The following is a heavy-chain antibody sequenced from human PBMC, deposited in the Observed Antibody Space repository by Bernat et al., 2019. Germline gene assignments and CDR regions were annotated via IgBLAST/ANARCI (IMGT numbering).Heavy chain of an antibody. Sequence: EVQLVQSGAEVKKLGESLKISCKGSGYSFTSYWIGGVRQMPGKGLEWMGIIYPGDSDTRYSPSFQGQITISADKSLGTACLQWSSLKASDTAMYYCTRLSSVGPQAAAGTFPNAFDIWGRGTLVTISS. CDR3: TRLSSVGPQAAAGTFPNAFDI. D-gene: IGHD6-13*01. V-gene: IGHV5-51*01. J-gene: IGHJ3*02. CDR2: IYPGDSDT. CDR1: GYSFTSYW.